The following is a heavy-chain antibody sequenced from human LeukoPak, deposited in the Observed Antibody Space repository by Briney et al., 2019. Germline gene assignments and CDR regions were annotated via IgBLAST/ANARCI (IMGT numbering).Heavy chain of an antibody. V-gene: IGHV3-7*01. Sequence: GGSLRLSCAASGFTFSTYWMAWVRQAPGKGLEWVANIKGDESARHQADSVKGRFTISRDNAQNSVYRQMSSRRGEDTAVYYCARDVGGSRDYWGQGTLVTVSS. CDR3: ARDVGGSRDY. CDR2: IKGDESAR. CDR1: GFTFSTYW. D-gene: IGHD1-26*01. J-gene: IGHJ4*02.